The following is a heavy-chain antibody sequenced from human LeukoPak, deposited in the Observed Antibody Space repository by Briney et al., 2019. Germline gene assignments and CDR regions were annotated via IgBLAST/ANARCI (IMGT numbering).Heavy chain of an antibody. V-gene: IGHV1-18*01. Sequence: ASAKVSCKASGYTFTSYGISWVRQAPGQGLEWMGWISAYNGNTNYAQKLQGRVTMTTDTSTSTAYMELRSLRSDDTAVYYCARIAVPAAISPLFDYWGQGTLVTVSS. CDR3: ARIAVPAAISPLFDY. CDR1: GYTFTSYG. J-gene: IGHJ4*02. CDR2: ISAYNGNT. D-gene: IGHD2-2*02.